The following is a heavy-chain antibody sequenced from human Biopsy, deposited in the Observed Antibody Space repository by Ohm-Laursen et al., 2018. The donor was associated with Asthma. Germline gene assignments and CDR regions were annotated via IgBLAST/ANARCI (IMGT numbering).Heavy chain of an antibody. CDR3: AREGGDSLSGYYYYYGMDV. D-gene: IGHD4-17*01. V-gene: IGHV3-30*01. CDR1: GFSFSIFA. Sequence: SLRLSCAASGFSFSIFAIHWVRQAPGKGLEWVGVISKDASTQDYADSVKGRFTISRDNSKNTLYLQMNSLRAEDTAVYYCAREGGDSLSGYYYYYGMDVWGQGTTVTVSS. CDR2: ISKDASTQ. J-gene: IGHJ6*02.